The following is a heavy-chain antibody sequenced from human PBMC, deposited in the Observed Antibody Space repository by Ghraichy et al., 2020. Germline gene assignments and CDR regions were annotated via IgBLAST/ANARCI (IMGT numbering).Heavy chain of an antibody. CDR1: GFTFSSYA. Sequence: GGSLRLSCAASGFTFSSYAMSWVRQAPGKGLEWVSAISGSGGSTYYADSVKGRFTISRDNSKNTLYLQMNSLRAEDTAVYYCAKDAQSYSSGSYNNWFDPWGQGTLVTVSS. CDR3: AKDAQSYSSGSYNNWFDP. D-gene: IGHD6-19*01. CDR2: ISGSGGST. J-gene: IGHJ5*02. V-gene: IGHV3-23*01.